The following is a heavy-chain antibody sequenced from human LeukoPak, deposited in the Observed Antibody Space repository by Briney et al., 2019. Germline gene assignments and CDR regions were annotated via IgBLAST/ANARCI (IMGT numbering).Heavy chain of an antibody. D-gene: IGHD3-3*01. V-gene: IGHV1-18*01. Sequence: ASVKVSCKASGYTFTSYGISWVRQAPGQGLEWMGWISAYNGNTNYAQKLQGRVTMTTDTSTSTAYMELRSLRSDDTAVYYCARKGSHYDFWSGSYYYYYGMDVWGQGTTVTVFS. J-gene: IGHJ6*02. CDR2: ISAYNGNT. CDR3: ARKGSHYDFWSGSYYYYYGMDV. CDR1: GYTFTSYG.